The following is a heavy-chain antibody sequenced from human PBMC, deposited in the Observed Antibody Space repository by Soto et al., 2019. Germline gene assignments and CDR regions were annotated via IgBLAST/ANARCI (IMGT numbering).Heavy chain of an antibody. CDR1: GGSVSNKTYY. Sequence: SETLSLTCSVSGGSVSNKTYYWSWIRQPPGKRLEWIGYVYYSGTTNYNPSLKSRVTISVDLSKNQFSMRLSSVTTADTALYYCARTTAVPNTLRSRYFFDYWGQGTLVTVSS. D-gene: IGHD4-17*01. J-gene: IGHJ4*02. V-gene: IGHV4-61*01. CDR3: ARTTAVPNTLRSRYFFDY. CDR2: VYYSGTT.